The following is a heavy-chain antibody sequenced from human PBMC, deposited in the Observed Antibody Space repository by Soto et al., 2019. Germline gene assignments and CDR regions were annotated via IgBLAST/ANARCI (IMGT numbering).Heavy chain of an antibody. Sequence: ASVKVSCKVSGYTLTELSMHWVRQAPGKGLEWMGGFDPEDGETIYAQKFQGRVTMTEDTSTDTAYMELSSLRSEDTAVYYCATVTTMAHGLDVWGQGTTVTVSS. CDR2: FDPEDGET. D-gene: IGHD3-10*01. CDR1: GYTLTELS. J-gene: IGHJ6*02. V-gene: IGHV1-24*01. CDR3: ATVTTMAHGLDV.